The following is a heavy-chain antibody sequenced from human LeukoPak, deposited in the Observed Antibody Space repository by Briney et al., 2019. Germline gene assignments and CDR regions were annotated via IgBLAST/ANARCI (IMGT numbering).Heavy chain of an antibody. CDR3: AKGADILTGYYYYYGMDV. V-gene: IGHV3-23*01. CDR2: ISGSGGST. Sequence: PGGSLRLSCAASGFTFSSYAMSWVRQAPGKGLEWVSSISGSGGSTYYANSVKGRFTISIDNSKNTLYLQMNSLRAEDTAVYYCAKGADILTGYYYYYGMDVWGQGTTVTVSS. J-gene: IGHJ6*02. D-gene: IGHD3-9*01. CDR1: GFTFSSYA.